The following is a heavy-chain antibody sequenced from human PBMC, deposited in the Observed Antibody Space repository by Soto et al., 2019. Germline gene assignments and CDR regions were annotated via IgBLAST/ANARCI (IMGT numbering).Heavy chain of an antibody. D-gene: IGHD2-2*01. Sequence: SETLSLTCAVYGGSFSGYYWSWIRQPPGKGLEWIGEINHSGSTNYNPSLKSRVTISVDTSKNQFSLKPSSVTAADTAVYYCARRHIVVVPAAMSPWGQGTLVTVSS. CDR1: GGSFSGYY. CDR3: ARRHIVVVPAAMSP. V-gene: IGHV4-34*01. J-gene: IGHJ5*02. CDR2: INHSGST.